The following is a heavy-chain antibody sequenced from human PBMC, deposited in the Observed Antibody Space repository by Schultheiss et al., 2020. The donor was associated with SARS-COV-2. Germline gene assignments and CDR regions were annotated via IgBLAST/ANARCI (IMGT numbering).Heavy chain of an antibody. D-gene: IGHD2-15*01. J-gene: IGHJ6*02. CDR1: GFTFSSYA. V-gene: IGHV3-15*01. CDR3: TTSGGGSFYYYYGMDV. CDR2: IKSKTDGGTT. Sequence: GGSLRLSCAASGFTFSSYAIYWVRQAPGKGLEWVGRIKSKTDGGTTDYAAPVKGRFTISRDDSKNTLYLQMNSLKTEDTAVYYCTTSGGGSFYYYYGMDVWGQGTTVTVSS.